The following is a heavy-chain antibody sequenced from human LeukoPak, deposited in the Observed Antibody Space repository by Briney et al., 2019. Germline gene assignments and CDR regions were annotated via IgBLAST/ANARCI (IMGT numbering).Heavy chain of an antibody. J-gene: IGHJ4*02. D-gene: IGHD6-6*01. CDR2: IYHSGST. Sequence: PSETLSLTCAVSGGSISSGGYSWSWIRQLPGKGLEWIGYIYHSGSTYYNPSLKSRVTISVDRSKNQFSLKLSSVTAADTAVYYCARSLGSDFDYWGQGTLVTVSS. V-gene: IGHV4-30-2*01. CDR3: ARSLGSDFDY. CDR1: GGSISSGGYS.